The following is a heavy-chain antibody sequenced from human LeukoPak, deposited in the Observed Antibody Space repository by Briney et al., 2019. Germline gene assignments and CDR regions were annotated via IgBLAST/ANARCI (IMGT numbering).Heavy chain of an antibody. CDR2: ISGSGDNT. V-gene: IGHV3-23*01. J-gene: IGHJ4*02. CDR1: GFTFSSSG. CDR3: AKMQGYFDY. Sequence: AGGSLRLSCAASGFTFSSSGLSWVRQAPGKGLEWVSAISGSGDNTYYADSVKGRFTISRDNSKNTVYLQMNSLRAEDTAVYYCAKMQGYFDYWGQGTLVIVSS.